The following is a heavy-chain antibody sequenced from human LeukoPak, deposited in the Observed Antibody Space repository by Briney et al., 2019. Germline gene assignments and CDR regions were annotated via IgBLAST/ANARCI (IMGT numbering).Heavy chain of an antibody. CDR2: IYPGDSDT. CDR1: GYSFTSYW. Sequence: GESLKISCKGSGYSFTSYWIGWVRQMPGKGLEWMGIIYPGDSDTRYSPSFQGQVTISADKSISTAYLQWSSLKASDTAMYYCARLGHCSSTSCYETHIQGPNWFDPWGQGTLVTVSS. J-gene: IGHJ5*02. CDR3: ARLGHCSSTSCYETHIQGPNWFDP. V-gene: IGHV5-51*01. D-gene: IGHD2-2*01.